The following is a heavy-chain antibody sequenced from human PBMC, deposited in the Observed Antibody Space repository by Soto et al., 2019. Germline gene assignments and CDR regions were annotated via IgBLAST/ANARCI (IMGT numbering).Heavy chain of an antibody. J-gene: IGHJ5*02. CDR3: ARGHNWFDP. CDR2: INHSGST. CDR1: GGSFSGYY. Sequence: SETLSLTCAVYGGSFSGYYWSWIRQPPGKGLEWIGEINHSGSTNYNPSLKSRVTISVDTSKNQFSLKLSSVTAADTAVYYCARGHNWFDPWGQGTLVTVSS. V-gene: IGHV4-34*01.